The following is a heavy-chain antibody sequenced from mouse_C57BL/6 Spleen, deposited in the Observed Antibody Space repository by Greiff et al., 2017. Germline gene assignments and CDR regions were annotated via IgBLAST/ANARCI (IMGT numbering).Heavy chain of an antibody. J-gene: IGHJ2*01. CDR2: IYPGDGDT. Sequence: VQLQQSGPELVKPGASVKISCKASGYAFSSSWMNWVKQRPGKGLEWIGRIYPGDGDTNYNGKFKGKATLTADKSSSTAYMQLSSLTSEDSAVYCCHDYDLDYWGQGTTLTVSS. CDR3: HDYDLDY. V-gene: IGHV1-82*01. D-gene: IGHD2-4*01. CDR1: GYAFSSSW.